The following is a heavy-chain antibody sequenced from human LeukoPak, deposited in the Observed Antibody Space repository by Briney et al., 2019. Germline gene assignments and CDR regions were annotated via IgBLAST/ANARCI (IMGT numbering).Heavy chain of an antibody. V-gene: IGHV1-18*01. CDR1: GYTFTSYG. CDR3: ARHALEQWLVRMCAFDI. D-gene: IGHD6-19*01. J-gene: IGHJ3*02. Sequence: GASVKVSCKASGYTFTSYGISWVRQAPGQGLEWMGWISAYNGNTNYAQKLQGRVTMTTDTSTSTAYMELRSLRSDDTAVYYCARHALEQWLVRMCAFDIWGQGTMVTVSS. CDR2: ISAYNGNT.